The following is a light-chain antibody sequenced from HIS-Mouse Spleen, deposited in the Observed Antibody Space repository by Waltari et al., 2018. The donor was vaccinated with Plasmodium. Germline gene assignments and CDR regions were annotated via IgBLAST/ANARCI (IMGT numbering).Light chain of an antibody. Sequence: QSVLTQPPSASGTPGQRVTISCSGSSSNIGSNYVYWYQQLPGTAPKLLSYRNNQRPSGGPDRCSGSKSGTSAALAIRGLRSEDEADYYGAAWDDSLSGRVFGGGTKLTVL. CDR1: SSNIGSNY. CDR2: RNN. J-gene: IGLJ3*02. V-gene: IGLV1-47*01. CDR3: AAWDDSLSGRV.